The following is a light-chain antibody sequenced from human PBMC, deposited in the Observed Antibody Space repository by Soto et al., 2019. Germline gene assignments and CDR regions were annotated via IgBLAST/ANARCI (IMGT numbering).Light chain of an antibody. CDR3: QQRSTWPLT. V-gene: IGKV3-11*01. Sequence: EIVLTPSPATLSLSPGERATLSCRASQSISSHLAWYQQKPGQAPRLLMYDASNRATGILARFSGSGSGTDFTLTISSLEPEDFAVYYCQQRSTWPLTFGGGTKVEIK. J-gene: IGKJ4*01. CDR2: DAS. CDR1: QSISSH.